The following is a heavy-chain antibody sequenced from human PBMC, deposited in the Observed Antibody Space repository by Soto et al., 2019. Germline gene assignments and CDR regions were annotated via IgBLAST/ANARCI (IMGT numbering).Heavy chain of an antibody. D-gene: IGHD7-27*01. V-gene: IGHV3-7*03. J-gene: IGHJ6*02. CDR1: GFTFSSYW. Sequence: EVQLVESGGGLVQPGGSLRLSCAASGFTFSSYWMSWVRQAPGKGLEWVANIKQDGSEKYYVDSVKGRFTISRDNAKNSLYLQMNSLRAEDTAVYYCARDSSFYVLTGDRYYGMDVWGQGTTVTVSS. CDR3: ARDSSFYVLTGDRYYGMDV. CDR2: IKQDGSEK.